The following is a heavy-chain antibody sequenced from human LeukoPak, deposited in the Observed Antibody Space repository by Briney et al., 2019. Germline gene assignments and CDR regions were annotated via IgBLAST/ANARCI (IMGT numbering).Heavy chain of an antibody. CDR3: ARDLVGYSSRNSDY. CDR1: GFTFSSYS. V-gene: IGHV3-21*01. D-gene: IGHD6-13*01. CDR2: ISSSSSYI. Sequence: GGSLRLSCAASGFTFSSYSMNWVRQAPGKGLEWVSSISSSSSYIYYADSVKGRFTISRDNAKNSLYLQMNILRAEDTAVYYCARDLVGYSSRNSDYWGQGTLVTVSS. J-gene: IGHJ4*02.